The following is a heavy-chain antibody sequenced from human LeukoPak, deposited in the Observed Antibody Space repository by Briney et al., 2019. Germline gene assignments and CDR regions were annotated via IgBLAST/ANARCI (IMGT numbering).Heavy chain of an antibody. CDR1: GGTFSSYA. CDR3: ARLAAGTRIVLDP. D-gene: IGHD6-13*01. CDR2: IIPILGIA. Sequence: VKVSCKASGGTFSSYAISWVRQAPGQGLEWMGRIIPILGIANYAQKFQGRVTITADKSTSTAYMELSSLRSEDTAVYYCARLAAGTRIVLDPWGQGTLVTVSS. J-gene: IGHJ5*02. V-gene: IGHV1-69*10.